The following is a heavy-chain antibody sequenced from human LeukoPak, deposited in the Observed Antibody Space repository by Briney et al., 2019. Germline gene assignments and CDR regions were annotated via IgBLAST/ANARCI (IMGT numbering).Heavy chain of an antibody. CDR1: GGTFSSYA. CDR3: AREGWLQSSFDY. V-gene: IGHV1-69*13. J-gene: IGHJ4*02. D-gene: IGHD5-24*01. CDR2: IIPIFGTA. Sequence: SVKVSCKASGGTFSSYAISWVRQAPGQGLEWMGGIIPIFGTANYAQKFQGRVTITADESTSTAYMELSSLRSEDTAVYYCAREGWLQSSFDYWGQGTLVTVPS.